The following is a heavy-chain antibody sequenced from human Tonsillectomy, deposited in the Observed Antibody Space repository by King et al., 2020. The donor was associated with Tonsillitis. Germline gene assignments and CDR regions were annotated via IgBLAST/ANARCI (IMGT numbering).Heavy chain of an antibody. CDR1: GFSFSSYD. Sequence: QLVESGGGVVQPGRSLRLSCEASGFSFSSYDMVWVRPAPGKGLECVAVIWYDGTNEDYADSVKGRFAISRDNSRHMLYLQMNSLTVEDTAVYYCAREVGATPNWFDPWGQGTLVTVSS. CDR3: AREVGATPNWFDP. J-gene: IGHJ5*02. V-gene: IGHV3-33*01. D-gene: IGHD1-26*01. CDR2: IWYDGTNE.